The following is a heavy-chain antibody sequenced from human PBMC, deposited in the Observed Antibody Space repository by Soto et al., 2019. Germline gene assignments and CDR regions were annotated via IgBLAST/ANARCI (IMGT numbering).Heavy chain of an antibody. Sequence: SETLSLTCTVSDDSIGNSHYYWTRIRQPPGKGLEWIGYISYSGSTYYNPSLESRLTMSIDTSKRQFYLELSSVSAADTAMYFCARDPDAAPDPWGQGTQVTVSS. CDR2: ISYSGST. CDR3: ARDPDAAPDP. CDR1: DDSIGNSHYY. D-gene: IGHD6-25*01. J-gene: IGHJ5*02. V-gene: IGHV4-30-4*08.